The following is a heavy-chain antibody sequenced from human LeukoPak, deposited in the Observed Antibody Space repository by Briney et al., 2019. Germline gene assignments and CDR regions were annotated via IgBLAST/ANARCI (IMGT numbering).Heavy chain of an antibody. CDR1: GYSFTSYW. D-gene: IGHD3-10*01. CDR3: PRAHGDHYSFEY. J-gene: IGHJ4*02. V-gene: IGHV5-10-1*01. Sequence: GHSLRISCKGYGYSFTSYWIIWVRQMPGKGLEWMGRIDASDSYPTNSRTFQAHVPIPAANSISAPYLQWSTLNPSNPPMYSCPRAHGDHYSFEYWAQGTLVSVPS. CDR2: IDASDSYP.